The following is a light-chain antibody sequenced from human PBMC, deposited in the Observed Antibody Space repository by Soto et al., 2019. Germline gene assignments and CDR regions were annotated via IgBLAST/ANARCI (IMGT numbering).Light chain of an antibody. Sequence: EIVLTQSPGTLSLSPGERATLSCRASQSVSRSYLAWYQQKPAQAPRLLIYGASIRATGIPDRFSGSGSGTDFTLTISRLEPEDFAVYYCQQYGSSPLTFGGGTKVEIK. CDR2: GAS. J-gene: IGKJ4*01. CDR3: QQYGSSPLT. CDR1: QSVSRSY. V-gene: IGKV3-20*01.